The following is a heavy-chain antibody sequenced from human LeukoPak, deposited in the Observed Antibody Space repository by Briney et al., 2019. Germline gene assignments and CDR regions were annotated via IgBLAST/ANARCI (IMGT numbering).Heavy chain of an antibody. CDR1: GFSFDEYA. CDR3: ARHIGGGIEDMDV. D-gene: IGHD3-16*02. Sequence: GSLRLSCAASGFSFDEYALHWIRQSPGKGLEWIGYIYVTGTTRYNPYLQSRVTISVDTSRNQFFLKMSSVTAADTAVYYCARHIGGGIEDMDVWGKGTKVTVSS. V-gene: IGHV4-59*08. J-gene: IGHJ6*03. CDR2: IYVTGTT.